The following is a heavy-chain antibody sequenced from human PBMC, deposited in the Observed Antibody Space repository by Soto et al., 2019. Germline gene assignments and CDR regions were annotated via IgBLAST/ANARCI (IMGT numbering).Heavy chain of an antibody. V-gene: IGHV1-2*02. Sequence: ASVKVSCKASGYTLTGYYVHWVRQAPGQGLEWMGWINPNSGETNYAQKFQGRVTMTRDTSIFTAYMELRSLTSDDTAVYYCAREGFCSSGSCALYSHEFFGMDVWGQGTTVTVSS. CDR1: GYTLTGYY. D-gene: IGHD2-15*01. CDR2: INPNSGET. CDR3: AREGFCSSGSCALYSHEFFGMDV. J-gene: IGHJ6*02.